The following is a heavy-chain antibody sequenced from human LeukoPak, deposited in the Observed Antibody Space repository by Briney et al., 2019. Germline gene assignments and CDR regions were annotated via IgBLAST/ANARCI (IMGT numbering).Heavy chain of an antibody. CDR1: GYSISSGHY. CDR3: ARDSALAQAVMFDY. J-gene: IGHJ4*02. V-gene: IGHV4-38-2*02. CDR2: IDHSGST. D-gene: IGHD6-19*01. Sequence: SETLSLTCTVSGYSISSGHYWGWIRQPPGKGLEWTGSIDHSGSTYYNPSLKSRITISIDTSKTPFSLKLSSLTAADTAVYYCARDSALAQAVMFDYWGQGTLVTVSS.